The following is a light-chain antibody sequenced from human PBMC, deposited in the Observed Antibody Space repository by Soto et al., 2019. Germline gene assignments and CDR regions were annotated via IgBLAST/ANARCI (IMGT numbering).Light chain of an antibody. CDR3: PSYASTLTVV. V-gene: IGLV1-40*01. J-gene: IGLJ2*01. CDR2: GNI. Sequence: QSVLTQPPSVSGAPGQRVTISCTGSRSDIGAGYDVHWYQQVPGTAPKLLIYGNINRPSGVPDRFSGSKSGTSASLAITGLQADDEADYSCPSYASTLTVVFGGGTKLTVL. CDR1: RSDIGAGYD.